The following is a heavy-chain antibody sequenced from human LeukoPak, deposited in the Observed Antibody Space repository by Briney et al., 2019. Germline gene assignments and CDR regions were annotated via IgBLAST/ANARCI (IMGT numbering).Heavy chain of an antibody. Sequence: SETLSLTCAVYGGSFSSYYWTWIRQPPGKGLEWIGYIYYTGSTKYNASLESRVAMSIDTSKNQFSLKLTSVTAADTAVYYCARDSQPYGQNWFDPWGQGILVTVSS. CDR1: GGSFSSYY. D-gene: IGHD3-10*01. J-gene: IGHJ5*02. CDR2: IYYTGST. CDR3: ARDSQPYGQNWFDP. V-gene: IGHV4-59*01.